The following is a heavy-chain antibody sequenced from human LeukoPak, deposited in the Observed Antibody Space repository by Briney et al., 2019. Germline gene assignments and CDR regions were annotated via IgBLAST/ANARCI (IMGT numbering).Heavy chain of an antibody. Sequence: ASVKVSCKASGYTFTSYYMHWVRQAPGQGLEWMGIINPSGGSTSYAQKFQGRVTMTRDTSTSTVYMGLSSLRSEDTAVYYCARGRGGRIAAAASPSGYWGQGTLVTVSS. V-gene: IGHV1-46*01. CDR3: ARGRGGRIAAAASPSGY. CDR1: GYTFTSYY. CDR2: INPSGGST. J-gene: IGHJ4*02. D-gene: IGHD6-13*01.